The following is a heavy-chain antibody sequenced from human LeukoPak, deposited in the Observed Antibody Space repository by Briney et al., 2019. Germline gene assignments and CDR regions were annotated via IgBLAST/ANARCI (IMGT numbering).Heavy chain of an antibody. D-gene: IGHD5-12*01. CDR2: ISGSGGST. J-gene: IGHJ6*02. Sequence: PGGSLRLSCAASGFTFSSYAMSWVRQAPGKGLEWVSAISGSGGSTYYADSVKGRFTISRDNSKNTLYLQMNSLRAEDTAVYYCAKDRPTTNRGYDPYYYGMDVWGQGTTVTVSS. CDR3: AKDRPTTNRGYDPYYYGMDV. CDR1: GFTFSSYA. V-gene: IGHV3-23*01.